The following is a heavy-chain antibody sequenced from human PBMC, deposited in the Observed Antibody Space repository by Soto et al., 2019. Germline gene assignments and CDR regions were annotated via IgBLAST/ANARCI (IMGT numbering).Heavy chain of an antibody. J-gene: IGHJ5*02. CDR2: ISDSGSYT. CDR1: GFTFSDYH. V-gene: IGHV3-11*06. Sequence: ESGGGLVKPGGSLRLSCAASGFTFSDYHMSWIRQAPGKGLEWVSYISDSGSYTNYADSVKGRFTISRDNAENSPSLQMNTLGAEDTAVYYCARLESRDFTGGWFDPWGQGTLVTVSS. D-gene: IGHD2-2*01. CDR3: ARLESRDFTGGWFDP.